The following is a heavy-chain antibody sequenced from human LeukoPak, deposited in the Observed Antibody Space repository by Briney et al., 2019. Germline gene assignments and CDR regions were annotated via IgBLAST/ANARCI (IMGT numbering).Heavy chain of an antibody. J-gene: IGHJ4*02. CDR1: GFTFTFYW. Sequence: PGGSLRLSCAASGFTFTFYWMSWVRQAPGKGLEWVANIKQDGSDKYYVDSVKGRFTISRDNPKNSLYLQMNSLRAEDKAFYFCARHSNKYDYDSSGHYRSFDYWGQGTLVSVSS. V-gene: IGHV3-7*01. CDR3: ARHSNKYDYDSSGHYRSFDY. CDR2: IKQDGSDK. D-gene: IGHD3-22*01.